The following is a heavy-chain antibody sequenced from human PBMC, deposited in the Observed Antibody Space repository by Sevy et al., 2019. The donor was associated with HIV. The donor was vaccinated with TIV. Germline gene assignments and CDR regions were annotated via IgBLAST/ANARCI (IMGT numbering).Heavy chain of an antibody. V-gene: IGHV1-18*01. J-gene: IGHJ1*01. CDR2: ISRYNT. Sequence: ASVKVSCKASGYTFINYGITWVRQAPGQGLEWMGGISRYNTNYAQKLQGRVTMTTDTATSTVYMELMSLRSDDTAVYYCARSPSGSQGPGQYFQHWGQGTLVTVSS. D-gene: IGHD1-26*01. CDR1: GYTFINYG. CDR3: ARSPSGSQGPGQYFQH.